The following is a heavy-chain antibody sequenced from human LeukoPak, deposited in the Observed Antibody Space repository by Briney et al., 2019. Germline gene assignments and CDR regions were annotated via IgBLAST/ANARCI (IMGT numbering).Heavy chain of an antibody. CDR1: GGSISSYY. V-gene: IGHV4-4*07. Sequence: ETLSLTCTVSGGSISSYYWSWIRQPAGKGLEWIGRIYTSGSTNYNPSLKSRVTMSVDTSKNQFSLKLSSVTAADTAVYYCARVKPEYYDFWSGYEYYFDYWGQGTLVTVSS. CDR3: ARVKPEYYDFWSGYEYYFDY. CDR2: IYTSGST. D-gene: IGHD3-3*01. J-gene: IGHJ4*02.